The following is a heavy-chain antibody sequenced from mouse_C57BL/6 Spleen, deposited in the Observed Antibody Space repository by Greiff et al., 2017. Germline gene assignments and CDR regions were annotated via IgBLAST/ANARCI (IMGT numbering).Heavy chain of an antibody. D-gene: IGHD5-5*01. CDR1: GYTFTDYY. CDR2: IYPGSGNT. CDR3: ARGTLPNYFDY. Sequence: VQLQQSGAELVRPGASVKLSCKASGYTFTDYYINWVKQRPGQGLEWIARIYPGSGNTYYNEKFKGKATLTAEKSSSTAYMQLSSLTSEDSAVYFCARGTLPNYFDYWGQGTTLTVSS. V-gene: IGHV1-76*01. J-gene: IGHJ2*01.